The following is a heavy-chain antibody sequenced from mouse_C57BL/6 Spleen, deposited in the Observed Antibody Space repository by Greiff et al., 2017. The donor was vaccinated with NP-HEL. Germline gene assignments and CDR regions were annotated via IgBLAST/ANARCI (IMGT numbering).Heavy chain of an antibody. CDR1: GYTFTSYT. CDR2: INPSSGYT. V-gene: IGHV1-4*01. CDR3: ASVVATDYFDY. D-gene: IGHD1-1*01. Sequence: VQLQQSGAELARPGASVKMSCKASGYTFTSYTIHWVKQRPGQGLEWIGYINPSSGYTKYNQKFKDKATLTADKSSSTAYMQLSSLTSEDSAVYYCASVVATDYFDYWGQGTTLTVSS. J-gene: IGHJ2*01.